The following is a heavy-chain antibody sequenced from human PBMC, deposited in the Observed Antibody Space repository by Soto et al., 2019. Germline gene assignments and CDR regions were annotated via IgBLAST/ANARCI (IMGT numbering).Heavy chain of an antibody. Sequence: PSETLSLTCTVSGGSSSSSRYYWGWIRQPPGKGLEWIGSIYYSGGTYYNPSLKSRVTISVERSKNQFPLKLSSVTAADPAVYYCARHFSVDYFDYWGQRALVTVSS. J-gene: IGHJ4*02. CDR2: IYYSGGT. V-gene: IGHV4-39*01. CDR1: GGSSSSSRYY. CDR3: ARHFSVDYFDY.